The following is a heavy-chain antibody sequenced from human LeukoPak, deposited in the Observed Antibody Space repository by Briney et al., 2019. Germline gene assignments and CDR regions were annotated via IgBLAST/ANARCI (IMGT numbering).Heavy chain of an antibody. CDR1: GGSISSSNW. Sequence: PSETLSLTCAVSGGSISSSNWWSWARQPPGKGLEWIGEIYHSGSTNYNPSLKSRVTISVDKSKNQFSLKLSSVTAADTAVYYCARLRGSRQLSYYYYYGMDVWGQGTTVTVSS. J-gene: IGHJ6*02. V-gene: IGHV4-4*02. CDR3: ARLRGSRQLSYYYYYGMDV. CDR2: IYHSGST. D-gene: IGHD6-13*01.